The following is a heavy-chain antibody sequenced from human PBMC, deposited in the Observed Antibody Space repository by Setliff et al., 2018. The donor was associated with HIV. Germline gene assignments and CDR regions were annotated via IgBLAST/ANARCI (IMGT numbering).Heavy chain of an antibody. CDR3: GRSTGTQYYYYYVDV. J-gene: IGHJ6*03. CDR1: GDPIRSHY. V-gene: IGHV4-59*08. Sequence: SETLSLTCTVSGDPIRSHYWSWIRQPPGEGLEWIGYIYYSGSTDYNPSLKSRATISVDTSKNQFSLKLSSVTAADTAVYYCGRSTGTQYYYYYVDVWG. D-gene: IGHD1-7*01. CDR2: IYYSGST.